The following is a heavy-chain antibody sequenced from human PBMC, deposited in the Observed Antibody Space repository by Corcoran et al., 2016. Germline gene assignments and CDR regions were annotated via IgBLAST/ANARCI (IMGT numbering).Heavy chain of an antibody. CDR3: ARDCYDIFTGYSSYYYYGMDV. CDR1: GGTFNNYA. V-gene: IGHV1-69*01. D-gene: IGHD3-9*01. CDR2: IIPIFGTA. J-gene: IGHJ6*02. Sequence: QVQLVQSGAEVKKPGSSVKVSCKASGGTFNNYAISWVRQAPGQGLEWMGGIIPIFGTANYAQKFQGRVTITADESTSTAYMELSSLRSEVTAVYYCARDCYDIFTGYSSYYYYGMDVWGQGTTVTVSS.